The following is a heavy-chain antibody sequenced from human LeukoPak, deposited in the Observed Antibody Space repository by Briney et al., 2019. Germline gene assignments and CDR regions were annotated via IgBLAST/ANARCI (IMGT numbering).Heavy chain of an antibody. CDR2: INHSGST. CDR1: GGSFSGYY. V-gene: IGHV4-34*01. CDR3: ARRNYGRQGWFDP. J-gene: IGHJ5*02. Sequence: NPSETLSLTCAVYGGSFSGYYWSWIRQPPGKGLEWIGEINHSGSTNYNPSLKSRVTISVDTSKNQFSLKLSSVTAADTAVYYCARRNYGRQGWFDPWGQGTLVTVSS. D-gene: IGHD3-10*01.